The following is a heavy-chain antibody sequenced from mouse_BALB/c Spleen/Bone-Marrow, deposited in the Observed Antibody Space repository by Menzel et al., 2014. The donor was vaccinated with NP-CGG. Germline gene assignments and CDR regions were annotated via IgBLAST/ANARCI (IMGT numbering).Heavy chain of an antibody. D-gene: IGHD2-1*01. CDR2: IFPGIGTT. J-gene: IGHJ2*01. CDR3: ARGGNYGY. V-gene: IGHV1S132*01. CDR1: GYTFTNYW. Sequence: VKLMESGAELVKPGASVKLSCKTSGYTFTNYWIQWVKQRPGQGLGWIGEIFPGIGTTYYNEKFKGKATLTIDTSSSTAYMQLSSLTSEDSAVYFCARGGNYGYWGQGTTLTGSS.